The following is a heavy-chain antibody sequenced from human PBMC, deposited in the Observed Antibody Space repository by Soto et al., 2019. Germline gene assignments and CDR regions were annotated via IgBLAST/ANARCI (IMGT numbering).Heavy chain of an antibody. CDR3: ARKVRDYNFDY. Sequence: ASVKVSCKASGYNFNGYYMHWVRQAPGQGLEWMGWINPDTGGTKYAQKFQGRVTMTRDTSISTAYMELSRLRSDDTAFYYCARKVRDYNFDYWGQGALVTVSS. D-gene: IGHD4-17*01. V-gene: IGHV1-2*02. CDR1: GYNFNGYY. CDR2: INPDTGGT. J-gene: IGHJ4*02.